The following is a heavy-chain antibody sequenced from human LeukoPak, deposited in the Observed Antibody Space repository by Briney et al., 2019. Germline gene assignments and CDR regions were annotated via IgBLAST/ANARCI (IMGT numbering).Heavy chain of an antibody. CDR1: GFTVSSNY. J-gene: IGHJ3*02. Sequence: GGSLRLSCAASGFTVSSNYMSWVRQAPGKGLEWVSVIYSGGSTYYADSVKGRFTTSRDNSKKTLYIQMNSLRAEETAVYYCARDWDPRVDAFDIWGQGTMVTVSS. V-gene: IGHV3-66*01. CDR2: IYSGGST. CDR3: ARDWDPRVDAFDI. D-gene: IGHD1-26*01.